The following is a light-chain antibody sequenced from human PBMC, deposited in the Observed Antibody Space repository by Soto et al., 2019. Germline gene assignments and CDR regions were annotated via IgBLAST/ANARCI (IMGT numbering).Light chain of an antibody. CDR1: RDISVY. V-gene: IGKV1-33*01. CDR2: DAS. Sequence: DIQMTQSPSSLSASVGDRVTITCQVSRDISVYLNWYQQRPGKPPKLLIYDASNLQTGVPSRFSGTGSGTHFTFTISSLQPEDIATYYCQQYDNLPPYTFGQGTKLDIK. J-gene: IGKJ2*01. CDR3: QQYDNLPPYT.